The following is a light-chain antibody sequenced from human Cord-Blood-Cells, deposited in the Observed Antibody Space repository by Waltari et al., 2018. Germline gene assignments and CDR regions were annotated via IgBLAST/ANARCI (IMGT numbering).Light chain of an antibody. V-gene: IGKV3D-15*01. CDR3: QQYNNWPPST. J-gene: IGKJ1*01. Sequence: EIIMSQSHATLSVSPGESGTLSCRASPSVSINLAWYQQKPCQAPRLHSYGASTSATGTPARFSGSGTWTDITLTISRLQSEDLAVYYCQQYNNWPPSTFGQVTKVEIK. CDR2: GAS. CDR1: PSVSIN.